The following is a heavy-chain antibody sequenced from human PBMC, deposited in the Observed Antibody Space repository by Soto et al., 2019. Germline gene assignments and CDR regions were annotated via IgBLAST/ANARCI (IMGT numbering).Heavy chain of an antibody. CDR2: IYYSGST. J-gene: IGHJ4*02. V-gene: IGHV4-30-4*01. CDR3: ARRGYYDSSGYSVDY. CDR1: GGSISSGDYY. D-gene: IGHD3-22*01. Sequence: LCGGSISSGDYYWSWIRQPPGKGLEWIGYIYYSGSTYYNPSLKSRVTISVDTSKNQFSLKLSSVTAADTAVYYCARRGYYDSSGYSVDYWGQGTLVTVSS.